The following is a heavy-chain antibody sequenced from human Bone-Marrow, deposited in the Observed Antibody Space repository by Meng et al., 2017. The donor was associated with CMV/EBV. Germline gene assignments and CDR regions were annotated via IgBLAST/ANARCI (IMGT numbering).Heavy chain of an antibody. CDR2: IYYSGIT. J-gene: IGHJ5*02. CDR3: ARDPVVVPAENWFDP. CDR1: GSISSSIYC. Sequence: GSISSSIYCWGWIRQPPGKGLEWIGSIYYSGITYYNPSLKSRVTISVDTSKNQFSLKLSSVTAADTAVYYCARDPVVVPAENWFDPWGQGTLVTVSS. D-gene: IGHD2-2*01. V-gene: IGHV4-39*07.